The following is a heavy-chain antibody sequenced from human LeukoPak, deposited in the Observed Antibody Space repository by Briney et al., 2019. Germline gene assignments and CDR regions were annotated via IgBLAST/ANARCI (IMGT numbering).Heavy chain of an antibody. CDR1: GFTFSSYS. V-gene: IGHV3-21*04. D-gene: IGHD6-13*01. Sequence: GGSLSLSCVASGFTFSSYSMKWVRQAPGKGLEWVSSISSSSSYIDYADSVKGRFTISRDNSKNTLYLQMNSLRAEDTAVYYCASPGIAAAGTGDDAFDIWGQGTMVTVSS. CDR2: ISSSSSYI. J-gene: IGHJ3*02. CDR3: ASPGIAAAGTGDDAFDI.